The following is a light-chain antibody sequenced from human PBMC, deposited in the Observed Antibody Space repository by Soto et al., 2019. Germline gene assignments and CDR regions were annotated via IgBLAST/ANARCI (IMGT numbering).Light chain of an antibody. J-gene: IGLJ1*01. V-gene: IGLV2-14*01. CDR1: SRDVGAYDY. Sequence: QSALTQPASVSGSPGQSITISCTGTSRDVGAYDYVSWYQQHPDKAPKLIIYVVSNRPSGVSNRFSGSKSGNTASLTISGLQAEDEADYYCSLYTSSDTPDVFGTGTKLTVL. CDR3: SLYTSSDTPDV. CDR2: VVS.